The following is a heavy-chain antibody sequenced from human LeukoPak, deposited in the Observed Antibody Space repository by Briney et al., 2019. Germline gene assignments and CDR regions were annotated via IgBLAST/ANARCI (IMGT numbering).Heavy chain of an antibody. D-gene: IGHD5-24*01. J-gene: IGHJ3*02. Sequence: ASVKVSCKASGYTFTGYYIHWVRQAPGQGLEWMGWINPYSGGTNYTQKFQGRVTMTRDTSTSTVYMELSSLRSEDTAVYYCARGGGRWLQLGAFDIWGQGTMVTVSS. CDR2: INPYSGGT. CDR1: GYTFTGYY. V-gene: IGHV1-2*02. CDR3: ARGGGRWLQLGAFDI.